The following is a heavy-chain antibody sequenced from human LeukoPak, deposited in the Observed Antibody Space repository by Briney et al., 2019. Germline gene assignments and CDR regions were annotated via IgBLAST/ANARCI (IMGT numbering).Heavy chain of an antibody. D-gene: IGHD3-10*01. CDR2: IRSKADNYAT. V-gene: IGHV3-73*01. CDR1: GFTSSGSA. J-gene: IGHJ4*02. Sequence: PGGSLRLSCAASGFTSSGSAIHWVRQASGKGLEWVGRIRSKADNYATGYAASVKGRFTLSRDDSKNTAYLQMNRLKTEDTAVYYCTRVPTRGSGNDYWGQGTQVTVSS. CDR3: TRVPTRGSGNDY.